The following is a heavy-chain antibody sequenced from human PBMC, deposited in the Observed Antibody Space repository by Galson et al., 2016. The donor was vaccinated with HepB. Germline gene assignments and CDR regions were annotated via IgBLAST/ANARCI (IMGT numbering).Heavy chain of an antibody. D-gene: IGHD6-19*01. CDR2: IYHSGFT. V-gene: IGHV4-4*02. CDR3: ARDRGTVADGFDI. J-gene: IGHJ3*02. Sequence: SETLSLTCAVSGDSISSSNWWSWVRQSPVRGLEWIGEIYHSGFTNYNPSLKSRVTLSVDKTKNQLSLKVNSVTAADTAVYYCARDRGTVADGFDIWGQGTMVTVSS. CDR1: GDSISSSNW.